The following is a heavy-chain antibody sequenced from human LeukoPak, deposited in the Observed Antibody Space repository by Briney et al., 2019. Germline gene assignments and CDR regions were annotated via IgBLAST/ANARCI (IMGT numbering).Heavy chain of an antibody. CDR1: GGSFSGYH. CDR3: ARGRHDITMIVVVMNSVSYYLDV. Sequence: PSETLSLTCAVYGGSFSGYHWTWIRQSPGKGLEWIGDINPSGSTYYNPSLKSRLTISVDTSKNQFSLKLRSVTAADTAVYYCARGRHDITMIVVVMNSVSYYLDVWGKGTTVNVS. V-gene: IGHV4-34*01. D-gene: IGHD3-22*01. CDR2: INPSGST. J-gene: IGHJ6*03.